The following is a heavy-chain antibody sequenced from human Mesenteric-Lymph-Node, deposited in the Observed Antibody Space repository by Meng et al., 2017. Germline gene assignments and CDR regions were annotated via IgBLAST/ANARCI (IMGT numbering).Heavy chain of an antibody. V-gene: IGHV1-2*06. CDR2: INPNSGGT. CDR3: ARVGLVGATTNDY. CDR1: GYTFTGYY. J-gene: IGHJ4*02. Sequence: ASVKVSCKASGYTFTGYYMHWVRQAPGQGLEWMGRINPNSGGTNYAQKFQGRVTMTRDTSISTAYMELSRLRSDDTAMYYCARVGLVGATTNDYWGQGTLVTVSS. D-gene: IGHD1-26*01.